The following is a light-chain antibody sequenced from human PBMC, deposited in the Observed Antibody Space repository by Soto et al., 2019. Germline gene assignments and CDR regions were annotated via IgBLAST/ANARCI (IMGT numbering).Light chain of an antibody. V-gene: IGKV3-20*01. CDR3: QQYGSSLFT. J-gene: IGKJ3*01. CDR1: QSVSSSY. CDR2: GAS. Sequence: EIVLTQSPGTLSLSPGERATLSCRASQSVSSSYLAWYQQKPGQAPRLLIYGASSRATGIPDRFSGSGSGIDFTLTISRLEPEDVAVYYCQQYGSSLFTFGPGTKVDIK.